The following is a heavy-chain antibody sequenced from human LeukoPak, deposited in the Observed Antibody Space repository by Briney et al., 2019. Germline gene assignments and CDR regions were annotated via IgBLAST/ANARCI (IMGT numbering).Heavy chain of an antibody. CDR1: GYTFTSYY. Sequence: ASVKVSCKASGYTFTSYYMHWVRQAPGQGLEWMGIINPSGGSTSYAQKFQGRVTMTRDTSTSTVYTELSSLRSEDTAVYYCARVEGDTALAYWGQGTLVTVSS. J-gene: IGHJ4*02. V-gene: IGHV1-46*01. CDR3: ARVEGDTALAY. CDR2: INPSGGST. D-gene: IGHD1-26*01.